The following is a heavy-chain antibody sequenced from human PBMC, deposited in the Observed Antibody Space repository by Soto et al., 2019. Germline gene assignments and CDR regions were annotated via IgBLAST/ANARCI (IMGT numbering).Heavy chain of an antibody. V-gene: IGHV4-34*01. CDR2: INHSGST. CDR3: ARGVGWSGYYIERMAPNWFDP. CDR1: GGSFSGYY. D-gene: IGHD3-3*01. Sequence: SETLSLTCAVYGGSFSGYYWSWIRQPPGKGLEWIGEINHSGSTNYNPPLKSRVTISVDTSKNQFSLKLSSVTAADTAVYYCARGVGWSGYYIERMAPNWFDPWGQGPLVTVSS. J-gene: IGHJ5*02.